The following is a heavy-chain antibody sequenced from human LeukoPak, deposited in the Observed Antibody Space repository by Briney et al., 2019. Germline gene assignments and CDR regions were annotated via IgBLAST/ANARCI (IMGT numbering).Heavy chain of an antibody. Sequence: PSETLSPTCTVSGGSISSGDYYWSWIRQPPGKGLEWIGYIYYSGSTYYNPSLKSRVTISVDTSKNQSSLKLSSVTAADTAVYYCARDGVATTIDWGQGTLVTVSS. CDR1: GGSISSGDYY. CDR3: ARDGVATTID. CDR2: IYYSGST. V-gene: IGHV4-30-4*08. J-gene: IGHJ4*02. D-gene: IGHD5-12*01.